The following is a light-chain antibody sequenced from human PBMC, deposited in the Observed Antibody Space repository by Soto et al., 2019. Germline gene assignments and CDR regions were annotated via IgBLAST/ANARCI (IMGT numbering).Light chain of an antibody. J-gene: IGKJ5*01. CDR3: QQCYTDPT. CDR2: ASS. Sequence: VIWLTQSPSLLCACTGRSVNLSCRMSQGISSYLAWYQQKPGKCPELLIYASSSFQSGVPSRFSGSGSGTAFALPISSLQAADSATYYCQQCYTDPTFGQGTRLDIK. V-gene: IGKV1D-8*03. CDR1: QGISSY.